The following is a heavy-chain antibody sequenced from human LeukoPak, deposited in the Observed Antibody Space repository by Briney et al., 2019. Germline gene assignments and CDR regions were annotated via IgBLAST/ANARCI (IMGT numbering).Heavy chain of an antibody. CDR2: IYYSGST. J-gene: IGHJ4*02. CDR3: ATRRSTVWWLTDY. CDR1: GGSISSGDYY. Sequence: SETLSLTCTVSGGSISSGDYYWSWIRQPPGKGLEWIGYIYYSGSTYYNPSLKSRVTISVDTSKNQFSLKLSSVTAADTAVYYCATRRSTVWWLTDYWGQGTLVTVSS. V-gene: IGHV4-30-4*08. D-gene: IGHD5-12*01.